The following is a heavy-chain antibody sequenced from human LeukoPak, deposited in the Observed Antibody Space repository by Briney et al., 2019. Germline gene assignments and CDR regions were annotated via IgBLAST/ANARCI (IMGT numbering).Heavy chain of an antibody. D-gene: IGHD1-1*01. CDR2: MNPNSGNT. V-gene: IGHV1-8*02. J-gene: IGHJ4*02. CDR1: GYTFTGYY. Sequence: ASVKVSCKASGYTFTGYYMHWVRQAPGQGLEWMGWMNPNSGNTGYAQKFQGRVTMTRNTSISTAYMELSSLRSEDTAVYYCAMATGTVDYWGQGTLVTVSS. CDR3: AMATGTVDY.